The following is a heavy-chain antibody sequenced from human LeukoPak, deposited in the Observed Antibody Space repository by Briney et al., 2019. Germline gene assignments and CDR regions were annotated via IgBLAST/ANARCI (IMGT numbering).Heavy chain of an antibody. CDR3: ARGGSSGWYYQGSDY. CDR1: GGTFSSYA. V-gene: IGHV1-69*05. CDR2: IIPIFGTA. Sequence: GASVKVSCKASGGTFSSYAISWVRQAPGQGLEWMGGIIPIFGTANYAQKFQGRVTITTDESTSTAYMELSSLRSEVTAVYYCARGGSSGWYYQGSDYWGQGTLVTVSS. D-gene: IGHD6-19*01. J-gene: IGHJ4*02.